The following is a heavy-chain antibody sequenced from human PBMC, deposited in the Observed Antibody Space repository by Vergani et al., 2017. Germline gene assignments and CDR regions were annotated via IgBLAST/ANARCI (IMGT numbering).Heavy chain of an antibody. J-gene: IGHJ4*02. CDR3: ARDNWEISDYFDY. CDR1: GGSISSSSYY. Sequence: QLQLQESGPGLVKPSETLSLTCTVSGGSISSSSYYWGWIRQPPGKGLEWIGSIYYSGSTYYNPSLKSRVTISVDTSKNQFSLKLSSVTAADTAVYYCARDNWEISDYFDYWGQGTLVTVSS. V-gene: IGHV4-39*07. CDR2: IYYSGST. D-gene: IGHD1-26*01.